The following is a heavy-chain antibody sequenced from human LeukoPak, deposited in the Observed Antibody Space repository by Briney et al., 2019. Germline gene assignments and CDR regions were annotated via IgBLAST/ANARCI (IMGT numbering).Heavy chain of an antibody. D-gene: IGHD1-7*01. CDR1: GGTFSSYA. CDR2: IISILGIT. J-gene: IGHJ4*02. V-gene: IGHV1-69*04. CDR3: ARDRGTGTTWSVSDY. Sequence: GSSVKVSCKASGGTFSSYAISWVRQAPGQGLEWMGRIISILGITNYPQKFQGRVTITADKSTSTVYMELSSLRSEDTAVYYCARDRGTGTTWSVSDYWGQGTLVTVSS.